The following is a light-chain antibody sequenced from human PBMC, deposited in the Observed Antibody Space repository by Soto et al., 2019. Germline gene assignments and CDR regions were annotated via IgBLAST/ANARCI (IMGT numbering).Light chain of an antibody. V-gene: IGKV3-20*01. CDR2: GAS. CDR3: QQYGSSPRT. J-gene: IGKJ1*01. Sequence: EIVLPQSPGTLSLSPGERATLSCRASPSVSTRYLARYQQKPGQAPRLLIYGASSRATGLRDRFSGSGSGTGFTLTISRLEPEDCAVYYCQQYGSSPRTFGQGTKVELK. CDR1: PSVSTRY.